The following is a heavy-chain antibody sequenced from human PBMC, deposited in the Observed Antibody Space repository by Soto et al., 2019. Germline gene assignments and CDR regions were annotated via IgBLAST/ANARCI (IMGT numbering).Heavy chain of an antibody. Sequence: PSETLSLTCTVSGGSVSGGSYYWSWIRQPPGKGLEWIGYIYYSGSTNYNPSLKSRVTISVDTSKNQFSLKLSSVTAADTAVYYCASRLVDNDYWGQGTLVTVSS. CDR3: ASRLVDNDY. V-gene: IGHV4-61*01. CDR1: GGSVSGGSYY. CDR2: IYYSGST. J-gene: IGHJ4*02. D-gene: IGHD6-19*01.